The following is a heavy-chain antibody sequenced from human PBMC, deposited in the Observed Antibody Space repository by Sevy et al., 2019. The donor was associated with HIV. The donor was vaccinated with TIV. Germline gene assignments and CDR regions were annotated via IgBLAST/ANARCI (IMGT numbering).Heavy chain of an antibody. Sequence: GGSLRLSCTASGFTFGDYAMSWVRQAPGKGLEWVGFIRSKAYGGTTEYAASVKGRFTISRDDSKSIAYLQMNSLKTEDTAAYYCTRGGYYDSSGYLYRAFDIWGQGTMVTVSS. J-gene: IGHJ3*02. CDR2: IRSKAYGGTT. D-gene: IGHD3-22*01. CDR3: TRGGYYDSSGYLYRAFDI. CDR1: GFTFGDYA. V-gene: IGHV3-49*04.